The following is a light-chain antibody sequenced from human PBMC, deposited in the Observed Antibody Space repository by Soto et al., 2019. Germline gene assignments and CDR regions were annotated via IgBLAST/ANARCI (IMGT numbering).Light chain of an antibody. CDR1: SSNIGAGYD. CDR3: QSYDSSLSVV. CDR2: GNS. V-gene: IGLV1-40*01. Sequence: QSVLTQPPSVSGAPGQTVTISCTGSSSNIGAGYDVHWYQQLPGTAPKLLIYGNSNRPSGVPDRFSGSKSDTSASLAITGLQAEDEADYYCQSYDSSLSVVFGGGTKLTVL. J-gene: IGLJ2*01.